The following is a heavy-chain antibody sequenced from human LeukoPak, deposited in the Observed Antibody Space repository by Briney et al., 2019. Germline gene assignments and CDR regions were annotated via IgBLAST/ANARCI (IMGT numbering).Heavy chain of an antibody. J-gene: IGHJ4*02. CDR2: INPSSGGT. V-gene: IGHV1-2*06. Sequence: ASVKVSCKASGYTFTGYYTHWVRQAPGQGLEWMGRINPSSGGTNYAQKFQGRVTMTRDTSISTAYMELSRLRSDDTAVYYCARDRGSRGYFDYWGQGILVTVSS. D-gene: IGHD5-24*01. CDR1: GYTFTGYY. CDR3: ARDRGSRGYFDY.